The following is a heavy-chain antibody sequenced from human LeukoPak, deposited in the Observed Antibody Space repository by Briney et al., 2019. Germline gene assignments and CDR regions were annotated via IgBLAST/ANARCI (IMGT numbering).Heavy chain of an antibody. Sequence: SETLSLTCTVSGGSISSYYWSWIRQPPGKGLEWIGYTYYSGSTNYNPSLKSRVPISVDKSNNQFSLKLSSVTAADTAVYYCARGTRVTICGVAYNWFSPWGQGTLVTVSS. CDR1: GGSISSYY. CDR2: TYYSGST. V-gene: IGHV4-59*01. D-gene: IGHD3-3*01. CDR3: ARGTRVTICGVAYNWFSP. J-gene: IGHJ5*02.